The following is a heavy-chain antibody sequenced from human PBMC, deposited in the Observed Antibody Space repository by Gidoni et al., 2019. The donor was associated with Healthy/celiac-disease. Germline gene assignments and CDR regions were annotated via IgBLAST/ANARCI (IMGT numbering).Heavy chain of an antibody. CDR3: ARDEAADFDY. Sequence: WYDGSNKYYADSVKGRFTISRDNSKNTLYLQMNSLRAEDTAVYYCARDEAADFDYWGQGTLVTVSS. J-gene: IGHJ4*02. V-gene: IGHV3-33*01. D-gene: IGHD6-13*01. CDR2: WYDGSNK.